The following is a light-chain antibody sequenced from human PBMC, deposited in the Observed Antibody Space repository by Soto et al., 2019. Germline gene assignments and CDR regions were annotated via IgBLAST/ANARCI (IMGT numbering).Light chain of an antibody. CDR2: AAS. CDR3: RQSYSTPFT. CDR1: QSISSY. J-gene: IGKJ3*01. V-gene: IGKV1-39*01. Sequence: DIPMTKSPSSLSASVGDRVTITCRASQSISSYLNWNQQKPGKAPKLLIYAASSLQSGVPSRFSGSGSGTDFTLTISSLQPEDFATYYCRQSYSTPFTFGPGTKVDIK.